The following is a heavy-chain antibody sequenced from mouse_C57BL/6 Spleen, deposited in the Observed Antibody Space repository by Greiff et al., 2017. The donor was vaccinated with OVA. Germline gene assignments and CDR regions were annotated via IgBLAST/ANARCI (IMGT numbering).Heavy chain of an antibody. V-gene: IGHV14-4*01. CDR1: GFNIKDDY. D-gene: IGHD4-1*01. J-gene: IGHJ2*01. Sequence: VHVKQSGAELVRPGASVKLSCTASGFNIKDDYMHWVKQRPEQGLEWIGWIDPENGDTEYASKFQGKATITADTSSNTAYLQLSSLTSEDTAVYYCTTTGEYYFDYWGQGTTLTVSS. CDR3: TTTGEYYFDY. CDR2: IDPENGDT.